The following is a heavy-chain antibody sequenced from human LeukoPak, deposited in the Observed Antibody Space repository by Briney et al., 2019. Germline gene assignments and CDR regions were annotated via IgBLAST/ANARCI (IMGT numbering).Heavy chain of an antibody. Sequence: GGSLRISCAVPGFRVSDYSMSWVRQAPGTGLAWVGLIRDSGEAFYADFARGRFAISRDESENTLYLQMNSLRVEDTAVYFCARDRAANQDWVEFDPWGQGTPVIVSS. J-gene: IGHJ5*02. CDR1: GFRVSDYS. V-gene: IGHV3-66*03. CDR3: ARDRAANQDWVEFDP. CDR2: IRDSGEA. D-gene: IGHD3/OR15-3a*01.